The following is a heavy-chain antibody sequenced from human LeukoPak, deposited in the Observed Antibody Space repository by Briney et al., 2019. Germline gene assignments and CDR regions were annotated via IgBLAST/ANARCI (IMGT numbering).Heavy chain of an antibody. CDR3: ARGQSYGWFDP. Sequence: GGSLRLSCAASGLTFSTYWMNWVRQAPGKGLEWVSSISGSSSYIYYADSVRGRFTISRDNAKNSLYLQMNSLRAEDTAVYYCARGQSYGWFDPWGQGTLVTVSS. D-gene: IGHD5-18*01. V-gene: IGHV3-21*01. J-gene: IGHJ5*02. CDR1: GLTFSTYW. CDR2: ISGSSSYI.